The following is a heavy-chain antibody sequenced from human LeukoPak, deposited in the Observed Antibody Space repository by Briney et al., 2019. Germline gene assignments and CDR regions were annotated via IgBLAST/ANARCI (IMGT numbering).Heavy chain of an antibody. Sequence: GGSLRLSCTASGFTFSSYWMNWVRQAPGKGLEWVANIKQDGSEKYYVDSVKGRFTISRDNAKKSLYLQMNSLRAEDTAVYYCARETEMASLDYWGQGTLVTVSS. J-gene: IGHJ4*02. V-gene: IGHV3-7*04. CDR3: ARETEMASLDY. CDR1: GFTFSSYW. CDR2: IKQDGSEK. D-gene: IGHD5-24*01.